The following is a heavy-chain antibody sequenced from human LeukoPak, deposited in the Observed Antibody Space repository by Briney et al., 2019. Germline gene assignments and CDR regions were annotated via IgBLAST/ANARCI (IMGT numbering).Heavy chain of an antibody. V-gene: IGHV4-34*01. CDR1: GGSFSGYY. J-gene: IGHJ4*02. D-gene: IGHD1-1*01. Sequence: SETLSLTCAVYGGSFSGYYWNWIRQPPGKGLEWIGEINHSGSTNYNPSLKSRVTISVDTSKNQFSLKLSSVTAADTAVYYCARRAYSAAYWKHFDYWGQGTLVTVSS. CDR2: INHSGST. CDR3: ARRAYSAAYWKHFDY.